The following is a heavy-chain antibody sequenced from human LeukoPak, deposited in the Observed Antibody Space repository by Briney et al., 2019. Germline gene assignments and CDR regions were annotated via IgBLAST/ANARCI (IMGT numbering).Heavy chain of an antibody. Sequence: SETLSLTCTVSGGSISSSSYYWGWIRQPPGKGLEWIGSIYHSGSTYYNPSLKSRVTISVDTSKNQFSLKLSSVTAADTAVYYCARVASSNDYFDYWGQGTLVTVSS. CDR1: GGSISSSSYY. J-gene: IGHJ4*02. CDR3: ARVASSNDYFDY. V-gene: IGHV4-39*07. CDR2: IYHSGST. D-gene: IGHD1-1*01.